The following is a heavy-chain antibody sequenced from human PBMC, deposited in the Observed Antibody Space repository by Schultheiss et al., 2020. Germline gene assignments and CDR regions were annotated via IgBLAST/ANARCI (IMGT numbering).Heavy chain of an antibody. Sequence: ASVKVSCKASGYTFTSYGISWVRQAPGQGLEWMGWISAYNGNTNYAQKLQGRVTMTTDTSTSTAYMELRSLRSDDTAVYYCAREGEYGDYNSQGYFDLWGRGTLVTVSS. CDR3: AREGEYGDYNSQGYFDL. CDR1: GYTFTSYG. V-gene: IGHV1-18*01. J-gene: IGHJ2*01. D-gene: IGHD4-17*01. CDR2: ISAYNGNT.